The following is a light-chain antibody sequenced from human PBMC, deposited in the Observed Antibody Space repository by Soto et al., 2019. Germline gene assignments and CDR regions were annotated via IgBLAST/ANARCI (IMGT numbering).Light chain of an antibody. CDR1: SSNIGSNT. V-gene: IGLV1-44*01. Sequence: QSVLTQPPSASGTPGQRVTISCSGSSSNIGSNTVNWYQQLPGTAPKLLIYSNNQRASGVPDRFSGSKSGTSASLAISGLQSEDEADYYCAAWDDSLNGPLFGGGTKLTVL. J-gene: IGLJ2*01. CDR2: SNN. CDR3: AAWDDSLNGPL.